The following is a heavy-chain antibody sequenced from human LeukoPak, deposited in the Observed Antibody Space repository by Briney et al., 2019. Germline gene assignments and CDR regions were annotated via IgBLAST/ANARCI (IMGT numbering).Heavy chain of an antibody. CDR3: ARGFRTVHYYYYGMDV. D-gene: IGHD3-10*01. J-gene: IGHJ6*02. CDR1: GGSISSYY. V-gene: IGHV4-59*12. CDR2: IYYSGST. Sequence: SETLSLTCTVSGGSISSYYWSWIRQPPGKGLEWIGYIYYSGSTNYNPSLKSRVTISVDTSKNQFSLKLSSVTAADTAVYYCARGFRTVHYYYYGMDVWGQGTTVTVSS.